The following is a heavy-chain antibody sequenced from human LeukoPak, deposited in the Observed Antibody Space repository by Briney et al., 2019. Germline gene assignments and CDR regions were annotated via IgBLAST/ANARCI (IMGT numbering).Heavy chain of an antibody. CDR3: TLSKYNWNYVVDY. D-gene: IGHD1-7*01. J-gene: IGHJ4*02. Sequence: PGGSLRLSCAASGFTFSNAWMNWVRQAPGKGLEWVGHIKSKTDGGTTDSAAPVKGRFTISRDDSKNTLYLQMNSLKTEDTAVYYCTLSKYNWNYVVDYWGQGTLVTVSS. CDR2: IKSKTDGGTT. V-gene: IGHV3-15*01. CDR1: GFTFSNAW.